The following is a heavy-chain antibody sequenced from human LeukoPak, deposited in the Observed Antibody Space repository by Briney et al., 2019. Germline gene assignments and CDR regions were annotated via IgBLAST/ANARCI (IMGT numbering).Heavy chain of an antibody. D-gene: IGHD3-10*01. CDR3: ARGGYYGSGNDFRFDP. CDR1: GGSISSYY. CDR2: IHYTGST. V-gene: IGHV4-59*01. J-gene: IGHJ5*02. Sequence: SETLSLTCTVSGGSISSYYWSWIRQSPGKGLECIGYIHYTGSTNYNPSLKSRVTISVETSKNQFSLKLKSVTSADTAVYYCARGGYYGSGNDFRFDPWGQGTLVTVSS.